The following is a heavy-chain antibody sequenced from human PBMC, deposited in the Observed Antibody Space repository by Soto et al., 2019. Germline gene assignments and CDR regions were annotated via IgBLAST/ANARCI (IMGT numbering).Heavy chain of an antibody. J-gene: IGHJ6*03. D-gene: IGHD7-27*01. Sequence: EVQLVESGGGLVQPGGSLRLSCATSGFILSDCAMNWVRQAPGKGLEWVSYISSSSSVIDYADSVKGRFTVSRENARNSLYLQRKSLRDEDTAVYYCTRDLSWGSNWYYYMDVWGKGTTVTVSS. CDR3: TRDLSWGSNWYYYMDV. CDR1: GFILSDCA. V-gene: IGHV3-48*02. CDR2: ISSSSSVI.